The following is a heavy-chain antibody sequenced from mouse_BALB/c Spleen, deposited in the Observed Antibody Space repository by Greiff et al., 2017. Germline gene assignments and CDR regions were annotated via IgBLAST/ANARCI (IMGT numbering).Heavy chain of an antibody. CDR1: GYTFTSYT. V-gene: IGHV1-4*01. CDR2: INPSSGYT. Sequence: VQLQESGAELARPGASVKMSCKASGYTFTSYTMHWVKQRPGQGLEWIGYINPSSGYTNYNQKFKDKATLTADKSSSTAYMQLSSLTSEDSAVYDSESDYLFDYWGQGTTLTVSS. CDR3: ESDYLFDY. D-gene: IGHD5-5*01. J-gene: IGHJ2*01.